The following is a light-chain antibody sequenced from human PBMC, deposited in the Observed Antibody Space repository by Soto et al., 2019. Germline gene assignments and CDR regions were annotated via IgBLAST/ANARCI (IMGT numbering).Light chain of an antibody. CDR2: GAS. Sequence: DIQMTQSPSSLSASVGDRVTITCRASQSISSYLNWYQQKPGKAPKVLISGASSLQSGVPLRFSGSGSGTDFTLTISSLQSEDFASYYCQQGHSTPLTFGGGTKVDIK. J-gene: IGKJ4*01. CDR3: QQGHSTPLT. V-gene: IGKV1-39*01. CDR1: QSISSY.